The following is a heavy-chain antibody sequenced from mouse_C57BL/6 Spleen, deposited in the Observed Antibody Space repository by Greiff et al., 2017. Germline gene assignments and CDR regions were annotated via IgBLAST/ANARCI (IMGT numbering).Heavy chain of an antibody. CDR3: ARYSNYVGFAY. D-gene: IGHD2-5*01. Sequence: QVQLQQPGAELVMPGASVKLSCKASGYTFTSYWMHWVKPRPGQGLEWIGELDPSDSYTNYNQKFKCKSTLTVDKSSSTAYMQLSSLTSEDSAVYYCARYSNYVGFAYWGQVTLVTVSA. J-gene: IGHJ3*01. V-gene: IGHV1-69*01. CDR2: LDPSDSYT. CDR1: GYTFTSYW.